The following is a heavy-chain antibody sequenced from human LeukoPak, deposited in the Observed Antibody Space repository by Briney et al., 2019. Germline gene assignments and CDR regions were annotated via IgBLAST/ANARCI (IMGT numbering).Heavy chain of an antibody. J-gene: IGHJ4*02. CDR1: GFTFSNAW. Sequence: PGGSLRLSCAASGFTFSNAWMSWVRQAPGKGLEWVGRIKSKTDGGTTDCAAPVKGRFTISRDDSKNTLYLQLNSMKTEDTAVYYRTTDPSPPYYYCSVGYWGQGTLVTVSS. V-gene: IGHV3-15*01. CDR2: IKSKTDGGTT. D-gene: IGHD3-10*01. CDR3: TTDPSPPYYYCSVGY.